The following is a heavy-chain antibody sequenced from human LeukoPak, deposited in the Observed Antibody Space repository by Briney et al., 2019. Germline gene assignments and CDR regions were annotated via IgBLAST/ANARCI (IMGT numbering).Heavy chain of an antibody. CDR2: IYYSGST. J-gene: IGHJ4*02. D-gene: IGHD2-2*02. Sequence: SETLSLTCTVSGGSISSSSYYWGWIRQPPGKGLEWIGSIYYSGSTYYNPSLKSRVTISVDTSKNQFSLKLSSVTAADTAVYYCARPHSLYSFYFDYWGQGTLVTVSS. CDR3: ARPHSLYSFYFDY. V-gene: IGHV4-39*01. CDR1: GGSISSSSYY.